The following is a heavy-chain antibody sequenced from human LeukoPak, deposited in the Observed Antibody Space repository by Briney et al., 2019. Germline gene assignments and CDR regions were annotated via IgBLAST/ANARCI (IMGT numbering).Heavy chain of an antibody. CDR2: ISGSGGST. D-gene: IGHD2-15*01. Sequence: GGSLRLSCAASGFTFSSYDMSWVRQAPGKGLEWVSAISGSGGSTYYADSVKGRFTISRDSSKNTLFLQMNRLRPEDTAVYYCAKAPVTTCSGAFCYPFDYWGLGTLVTVSS. CDR1: GFTFSSYD. V-gene: IGHV3-23*01. J-gene: IGHJ4*02. CDR3: AKAPVTTCSGAFCYPFDY.